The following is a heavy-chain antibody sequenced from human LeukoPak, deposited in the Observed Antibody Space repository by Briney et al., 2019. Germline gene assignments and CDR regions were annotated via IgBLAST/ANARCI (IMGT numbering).Heavy chain of an antibody. CDR3: AGASASITGTRGIDY. CDR1: GYTFTNSG. J-gene: IGHJ4*02. D-gene: IGHD1-20*01. Sequence: ASVKVSCKASGYTFTNSGFSWVRQAPGQGLEWVGWISAYNGYTYYAQNLQGRVTMTTDTSTSTAYMELRSLRSDDTAVYYCAGASASITGTRGIDYWGQGTLVTVSS. V-gene: IGHV1-18*01. CDR2: ISAYNGYT.